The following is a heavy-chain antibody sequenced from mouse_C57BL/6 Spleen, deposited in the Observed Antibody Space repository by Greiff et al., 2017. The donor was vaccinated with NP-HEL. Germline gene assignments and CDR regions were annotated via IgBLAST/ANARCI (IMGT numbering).Heavy chain of an antibody. CDR2: INPNNGGT. CDR1: GYTFTDYY. J-gene: IGHJ3*01. Sequence: EVQLQQSGPELVKPGASVKISCKASGYTFTDYYMNWVKQSHGKSLEWIGDINPNNGGTSYNQKFKGKATLTVDKSSSTAYMELRSLTSEDSAVYYCARSDAWFAYWGQGTLGTVSA. V-gene: IGHV1-26*01. CDR3: ARSDAWFAY.